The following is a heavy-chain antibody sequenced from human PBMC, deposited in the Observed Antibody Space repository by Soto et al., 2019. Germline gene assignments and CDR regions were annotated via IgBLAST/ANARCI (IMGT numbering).Heavy chain of an antibody. D-gene: IGHD2-2*01. J-gene: IGHJ4*02. CDR2: IWYDGSNK. CDR3: ATPYQPLLPTPFDY. Sequence: GGSLRLSCAASGFTFSSYGMHWVRQAPGKGLEWVAVIWYDGSNKYYADSVKGRFTISRDNSKNTLYLQMNSLRAEDTAVYYCATPYQPLLPTPFDYWGQGTLVTVSS. CDR1: GFTFSSYG. V-gene: IGHV3-33*01.